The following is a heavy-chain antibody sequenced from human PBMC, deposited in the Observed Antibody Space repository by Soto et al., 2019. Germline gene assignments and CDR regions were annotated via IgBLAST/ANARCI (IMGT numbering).Heavy chain of an antibody. D-gene: IGHD5-12*01. CDR3: ARFGYTTEAH. Sequence: GGSLRLSCAASGFTFSSYAMSWVRQAPGKGLEWVSAISGSGGSTYYADSVKGRFTISRDNAKNSLYLQMNSLRAEDTAVYYCARFGYTTEAHWGQGTLDTVSS. V-gene: IGHV3-23*01. CDR2: ISGSGGST. J-gene: IGHJ4*02. CDR1: GFTFSSYA.